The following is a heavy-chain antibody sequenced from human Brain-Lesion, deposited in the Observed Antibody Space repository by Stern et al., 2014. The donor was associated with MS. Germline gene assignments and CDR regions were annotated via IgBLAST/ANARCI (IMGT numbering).Heavy chain of an antibody. CDR2: LNPNTGGT. D-gene: IGHD3-3*01. J-gene: IGHJ6*02. Sequence: QMQLVQSGAEVKKPGASVKVSCKTSGYIFTGYYIHWVRQAPGQGLEWMAWLNPNTGGTKYAQKVQGRVTMSRDTSISTAYVELSSLTSDDTAVYYCARDQRGITIFGVVTDYYYLGMDVWGQGTTVTVSS. CDR3: ARDQRGITIFGVVTDYYYLGMDV. CDR1: GYIFTGYY. V-gene: IGHV1-2*02.